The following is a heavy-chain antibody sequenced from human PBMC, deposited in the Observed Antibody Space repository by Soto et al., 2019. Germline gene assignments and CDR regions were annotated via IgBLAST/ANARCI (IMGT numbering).Heavy chain of an antibody. Sequence: QVQLVQSGAEVKKPGDSVKVSCKASGYTFTSYYMHWVRQAPGQGLEWMGIINPSGGSTSYAQKFKVRVTMTSVKSTSTVYVELSSLRSEDTAVYSCARTRTIGGPDSWGQGTLVTVSS. CDR1: GYTFTSYY. V-gene: IGHV1-46*03. J-gene: IGHJ4*02. CDR2: INPSGGST. CDR3: ARTRTIGGPDS. D-gene: IGHD3-3*01.